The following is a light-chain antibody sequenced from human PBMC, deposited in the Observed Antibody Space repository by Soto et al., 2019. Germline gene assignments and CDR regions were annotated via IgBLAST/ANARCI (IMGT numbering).Light chain of an antibody. J-gene: IGKJ4*01. V-gene: IGKV1-12*01. Sequence: DIQMTQSPSSVSASVGDRVTITCRASQGISSWLAWYQQKPGQAPKLLISAASSLESGVPSRFSGSGSGTDFTLTITGLQPADFATYYYQHANSFPLTFGGGTKLEIK. CDR3: QHANSFPLT. CDR1: QGISSW. CDR2: AAS.